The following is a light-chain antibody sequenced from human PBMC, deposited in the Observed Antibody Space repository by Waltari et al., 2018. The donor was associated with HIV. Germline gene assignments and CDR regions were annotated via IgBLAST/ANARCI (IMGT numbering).Light chain of an antibody. V-gene: IGKV3-20*01. Sequence: EVVLTQSPGTLSLSPGDRGTLSCRASQNIPNNYLAWYRQRPGQAPRLLIFGASTRATGTPDRFSGDGSGTDFTLTISRLETEDFAVFYCHQYGNTPWTFGLGTKVDFK. CDR1: QNIPNNY. CDR3: HQYGNTPWT. J-gene: IGKJ1*01. CDR2: GAS.